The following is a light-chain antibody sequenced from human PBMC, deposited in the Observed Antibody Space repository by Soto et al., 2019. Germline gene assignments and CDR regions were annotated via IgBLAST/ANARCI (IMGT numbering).Light chain of an antibody. CDR3: QQTYSTFVS. CDR1: QSVSNNY. J-gene: IGKJ4*01. Sequence: EIVLTQSPGTLSPSPGERATLSCRASQSVSNNYLAWYQQKPGQAPRLLIYGASNRATGIPARFSGSGSGTDFTLTISSLQPEDFGTYYCQQTYSTFVSFGGGTKVDIK. CDR2: GAS. V-gene: IGKV3-20*01.